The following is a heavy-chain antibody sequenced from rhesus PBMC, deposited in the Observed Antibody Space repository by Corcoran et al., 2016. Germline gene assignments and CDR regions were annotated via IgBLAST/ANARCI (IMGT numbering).Heavy chain of an antibody. CDR1: GGSISDDYY. CDR3: ARVPGYFDY. CDR2: IYGSGGGT. J-gene: IGHJ4*01. Sequence: QVQLQESGPGLVKPSETLSLTCAVSGGSISDDYYWSWIRQPPGKGLEWIGYIYGSGGGTNYNPSLKNRVTISIDTSKNQFSLKLSSVTAADPAVYYCARVPGYFDYWGQGVLVTVSS. V-gene: IGHV4-106*01.